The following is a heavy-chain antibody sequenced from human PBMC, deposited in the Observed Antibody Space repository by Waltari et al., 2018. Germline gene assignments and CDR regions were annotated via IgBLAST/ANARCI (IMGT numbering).Heavy chain of an antibody. CDR2: ISYNERNI. J-gene: IGHJ6*02. Sequence: QVQLVESGGGVVQPGRSLRLSGAASELTFRSYAMHWVRQAPGKGLEWVAVISYNERNIYYVDSVKGRFIISRDNSRKMLCLQMNSLRTEDTAVYYCARDYCDRTNCHGMDVWGQGTTVTVSS. CDR3: ARDYCDRTNCHGMDV. V-gene: IGHV3-30*04. D-gene: IGHD3-22*01. CDR1: ELTFRSYA.